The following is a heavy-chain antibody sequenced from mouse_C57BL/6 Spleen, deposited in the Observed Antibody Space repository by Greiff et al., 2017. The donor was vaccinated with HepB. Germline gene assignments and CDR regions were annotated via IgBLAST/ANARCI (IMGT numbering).Heavy chain of an antibody. V-gene: IGHV14-3*01. CDR2: IDPANGNT. J-gene: IGHJ1*03. D-gene: IGHD1-1*01. CDR3: ARSYGSSHWYFDV. Sequence: VQLKESVAELVRPGASVKLSCTASGFNIKNTYMHWVKQRPEQGLEWIGRIDPANGNTKYAPKFQGKATITADTSSNTAYLQCSSLTSEDTAIYYCARSYGSSHWYFDVWGTGTTVTVSS. CDR1: GFNIKNTY.